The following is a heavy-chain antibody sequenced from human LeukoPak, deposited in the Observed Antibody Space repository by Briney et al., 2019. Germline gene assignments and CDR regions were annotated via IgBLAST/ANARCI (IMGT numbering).Heavy chain of an antibody. CDR2: IYYSGST. Sequence: SETLSLTCTASGGSISSYYWSWIRQPPGKGLEWIGYIYYSGSTNYNPSPKSRVTISVDTSKNQFSLKLSSVTAADTAVYYCAREGDSSSWTGQIDYWGQGTLVTVSS. J-gene: IGHJ4*02. CDR1: GGSISSYY. D-gene: IGHD6-13*01. CDR3: AREGDSSSWTGQIDY. V-gene: IGHV4-59*12.